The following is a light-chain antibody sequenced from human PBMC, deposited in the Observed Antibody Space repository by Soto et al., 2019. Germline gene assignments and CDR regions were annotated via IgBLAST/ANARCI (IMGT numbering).Light chain of an antibody. V-gene: IGLV1-44*01. Sequence: QSVLTQPPSASGTPGQRVTISCSGSSSNIGSNTVNWYQQLPGTAPKLLIYSNNQRPSGVPDRFSGSKSGTSASLAISGLQSEDEADYYCAAXDDXLNGSYVFGTGTKVTVL. J-gene: IGLJ1*01. CDR1: SSNIGSNT. CDR2: SNN. CDR3: AAXDDXLNGSYV.